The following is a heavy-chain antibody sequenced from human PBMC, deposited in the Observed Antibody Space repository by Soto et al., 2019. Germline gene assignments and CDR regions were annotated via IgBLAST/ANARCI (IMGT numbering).Heavy chain of an antibody. J-gene: IGHJ4*02. D-gene: IGHD5-12*01. V-gene: IGHV4-4*07. CDR1: GGSINTFY. CDR3: AREGSYSAYNFAHGIQLWSFDF. Sequence: ATLALTCTVSGGSINTFYWSWVRQPSGKGLEWIGRIFSSGSTSFNPSLESRVAMSVDTSKSHFSLNLSSVTAADMAVYYCAREGSYSAYNFAHGIQLWSFDFWGQGALVTVSS. CDR2: IFSSGST.